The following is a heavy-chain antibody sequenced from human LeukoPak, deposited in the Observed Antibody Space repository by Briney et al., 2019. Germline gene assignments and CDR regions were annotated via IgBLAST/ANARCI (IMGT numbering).Heavy chain of an antibody. CDR1: GYTFTSYY. J-gene: IGHJ4*02. CDR3: ARDEESYGYVDQQPSSGY. CDR2: INPSGGST. D-gene: IGHD5-18*01. V-gene: IGHV1-46*01. Sequence: ASVKVSCKASGYTFTSYYMHWVRQAPGQGLEWMGIINPSGGSTSYAQKFQGRVTMTRDMSTSTVYMELSSLRSEDTAVYYCARDEESYGYVDQQPSSGYWGQGTLVTVSS.